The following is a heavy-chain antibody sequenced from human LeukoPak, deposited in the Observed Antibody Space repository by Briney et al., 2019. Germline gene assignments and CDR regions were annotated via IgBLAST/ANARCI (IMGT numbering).Heavy chain of an antibody. Sequence: SETLSLTCTVSGGSISSYYWSWIRQPAGQGLEWIGRIYTSGSTNYNPSLKSRVTMSVDTSKNQFSLKLSSVTAADTAVYYCARDLELESFNWFDPWGQGTLVTVSS. CDR3: ARDLELESFNWFDP. CDR2: IYTSGST. J-gene: IGHJ5*02. CDR1: GGSISSYY. V-gene: IGHV4-4*07. D-gene: IGHD1-7*01.